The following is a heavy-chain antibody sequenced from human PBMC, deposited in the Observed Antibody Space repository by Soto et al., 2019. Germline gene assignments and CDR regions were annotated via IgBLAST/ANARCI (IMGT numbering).Heavy chain of an antibody. CDR1: GFTFSSYW. CDR3: ARFYYDSSGYLPSPYYYYYGMDV. Sequence: GGSLRLSCAASGFTFSSYWMSWVRQAPGKGLEWVANIKQDGSEKYYVDSVKGRFTISRDNAKNSLYLQMNSLRAEDTAVYYCARFYYDSSGYLPSPYYYYYGMDVWGQGXTVTVSS. CDR2: IKQDGSEK. J-gene: IGHJ6*02. D-gene: IGHD3-22*01. V-gene: IGHV3-7*04.